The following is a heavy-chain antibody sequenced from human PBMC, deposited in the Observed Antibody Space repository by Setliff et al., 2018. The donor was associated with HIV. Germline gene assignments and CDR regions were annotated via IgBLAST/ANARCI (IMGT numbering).Heavy chain of an antibody. CDR3: ARRGVGATHRFFNY. D-gene: IGHD1-26*01. V-gene: IGHV4-61*09. Sequence: SETLSLTCTVSGVSISSGSFYWTWNRQPAGKGLEWIGHVYSSGSTYYNPSIKSLVTISLDASQSQFSLKLNSVTAADTAIYFCARRGVGATHRFFNYWGQGTLVTVSS. CDR2: VYSSGST. J-gene: IGHJ4*02. CDR1: GVSISSGSFY.